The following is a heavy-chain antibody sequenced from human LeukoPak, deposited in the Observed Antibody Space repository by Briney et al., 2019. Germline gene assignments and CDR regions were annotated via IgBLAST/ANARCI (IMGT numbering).Heavy chain of an antibody. D-gene: IGHD6-13*01. CDR1: GFTFSSYS. V-gene: IGHV3-21*01. CDR3: ARDGYNYAAAATGYFDY. J-gene: IGHJ4*02. Sequence: GRSLRLSCAASGFTFSSYSMNWVRQAPGKGLEWVSSISSSSSYIYYADSVKGRFTISRDNAKNSLYLQMNSLRAEDTAVYYCARDGYNYAAAATGYFDYWGQGTLVTVSS. CDR2: ISSSSSYI.